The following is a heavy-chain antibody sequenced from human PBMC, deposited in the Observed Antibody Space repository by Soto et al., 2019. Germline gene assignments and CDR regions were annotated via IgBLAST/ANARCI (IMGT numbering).Heavy chain of an antibody. CDR1: GYTFTNSD. V-gene: IGHV1-8*01. CDR3: ARRPHCSGGICYYGLDN. CDR2: MNPDSGHA. D-gene: IGHD2-15*01. J-gene: IGHJ4*02. Sequence: ASVKVSCKASGYTFTNSDINWVRQAPGQGLEWMGWMNPDSGHAAYAQKFQGRVTLTTSTSTSTVYMEVRSLGSEDTAVYYCARRPHCSGGICYYGLDNWGQGTLVTVSS.